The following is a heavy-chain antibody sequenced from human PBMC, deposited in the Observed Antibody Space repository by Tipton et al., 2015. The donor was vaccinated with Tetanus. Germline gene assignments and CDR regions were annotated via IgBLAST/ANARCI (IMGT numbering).Heavy chain of an antibody. CDR2: IYYSGST. V-gene: IGHV4-59*12. CDR3: AKDQGGGRVVRLNWFDP. CDR1: GGSISSYY. J-gene: IGHJ5*02. D-gene: IGHD6-6*01. Sequence: TLSLTCTVSGGSISSYYWSWIRQHPGKGLEWIGYIYYSGSTNYNPSLKSRVTISVDTSKNQFSLKMNSVTAADTAVYYCAKDQGGGRVVRLNWFDPWGPGTLVTVST.